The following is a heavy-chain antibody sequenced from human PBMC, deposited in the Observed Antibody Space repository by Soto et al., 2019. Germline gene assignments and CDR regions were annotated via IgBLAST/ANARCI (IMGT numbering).Heavy chain of an antibody. V-gene: IGHV4-59*01. CDR3: ARALRGDY. CDR1: GGSMISFY. CDR2: VYYNGNT. J-gene: IGHJ4*02. D-gene: IGHD3-10*01. Sequence: SETLSLTCTVSGGSMISFYWSWIRQPPGKGLEWIGYVYYNGNTNYDPSLKSRVTMSVDTSKNQFSLKVRSVTAADTAVYYCARALRGDYWGPAPLVTVS.